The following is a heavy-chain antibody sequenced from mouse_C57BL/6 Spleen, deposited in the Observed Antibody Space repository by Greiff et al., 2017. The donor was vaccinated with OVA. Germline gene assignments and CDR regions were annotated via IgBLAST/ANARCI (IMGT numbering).Heavy chain of an antibody. D-gene: IGHD2-1*01. V-gene: IGHV1-62-2*01. CDR3: ARHKVGIYYGNSDAMDY. Sequence: SGAELVKPGASVKLSCKASGYTFTEYPIHWVKQRSGQGLEWIGLFYPGSGSIKYNEKFKDKATLTADKSSSTVYMELSRLTSEDSAVDVWARHKVGIYYGNSDAMDYWGQGTSVTVSS. CDR1: GYTFTEYP. J-gene: IGHJ4*01. CDR2: FYPGSGSI.